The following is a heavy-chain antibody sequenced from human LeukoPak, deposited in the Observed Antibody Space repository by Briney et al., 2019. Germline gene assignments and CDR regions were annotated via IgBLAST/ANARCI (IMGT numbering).Heavy chain of an antibody. V-gene: IGHV1-69*13. CDR1: GYTFTSYG. D-gene: IGHD5-18*01. CDR3: ARVLSGPTAQSYYFDY. Sequence: SVKVSCKASGYTFTSYGISWVRQAPGQGLEWMGGIIPIFGTANYAQKFQGRVTITADESTSTAYMELSSLGSEDTAVYYCARVLSGPTAQSYYFDYWGQGTLVTVSS. CDR2: IIPIFGTA. J-gene: IGHJ4*02.